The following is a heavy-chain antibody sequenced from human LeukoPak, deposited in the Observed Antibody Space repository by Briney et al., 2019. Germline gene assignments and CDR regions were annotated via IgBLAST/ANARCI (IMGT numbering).Heavy chain of an antibody. CDR2: INHSGST. J-gene: IGHJ3*02. CDR1: GVIFSDYF. V-gene: IGHV4-34*01. Sequence: PGGSLRLSCAASGVIFSDYFMSWIRQPPGKGLEWIGEINHSGSTNYNPSLKSRVTISVDTSKNQFSLKLSSVTAADTAVYYCARTPFWSGSRFPNTDAFDIWGQGTMVTVSS. CDR3: ARTPFWSGSRFPNTDAFDI. D-gene: IGHD3-3*01.